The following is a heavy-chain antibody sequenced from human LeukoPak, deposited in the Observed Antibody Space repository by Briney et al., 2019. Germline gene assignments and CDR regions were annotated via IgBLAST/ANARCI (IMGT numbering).Heavy chain of an antibody. J-gene: IGHJ4*02. CDR1: GFTFSDYY. V-gene: IGHV3-11*01. CDR2: ISSSGSTI. CDR3: ARDRYDYVWGSYRDY. D-gene: IGHD3-16*02. Sequence: PGGSLRLSFAASGFTFSDYYMSWIRQAPGKGLEWVSYISSSGSTIYYADSVKGRFTISRDNAKNSLYLQMNSLRAEDTAVYYCARDRYDYVWGSYRDYWGQGTLVTVSS.